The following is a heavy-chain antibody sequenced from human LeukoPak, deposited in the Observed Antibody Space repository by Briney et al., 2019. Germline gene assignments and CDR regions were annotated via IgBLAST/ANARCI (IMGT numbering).Heavy chain of an antibody. Sequence: AGGSLRLSCAASGFIFSSYAMSWVRQAPGKGLEWVSAISSSGGSTYYADSVKGRFTISRDNSKNTLYLQMNSLRVEDTAVYYCAKDPYGYNSYYFDYWGQGTLGTVSS. CDR3: AKDPYGYNSYYFDY. CDR2: ISSSGGST. J-gene: IGHJ4*02. D-gene: IGHD5-24*01. CDR1: GFIFSSYA. V-gene: IGHV3-23*01.